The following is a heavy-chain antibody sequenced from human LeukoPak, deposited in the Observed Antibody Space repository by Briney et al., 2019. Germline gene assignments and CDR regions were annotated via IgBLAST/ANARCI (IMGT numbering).Heavy chain of an antibody. Sequence: GGSLRLSCAAARFTFTNYWMSWVRQAAGKGLEGVANIKQGGSQKYYVDSVKGRFTISRDNAKNSLYLQMNSLRAEDTAVYYCARVHVLLWFGEVLEYYFDYWGQGTLVTVSS. D-gene: IGHD3-10*01. CDR2: IKQGGSQK. V-gene: IGHV3-7*01. J-gene: IGHJ4*02. CDR1: RFTFTNYW. CDR3: ARVHVLLWFGEVLEYYFDY.